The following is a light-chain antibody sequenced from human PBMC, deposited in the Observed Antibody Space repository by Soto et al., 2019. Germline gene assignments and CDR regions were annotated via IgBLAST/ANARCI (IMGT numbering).Light chain of an antibody. J-gene: IGLJ1*01. CDR1: SSNIGNNY. CDR2: DNN. CDR3: GTWDSTLSAGV. Sequence: QSVLTQPPSVSAAPGQKVTISCSGSSSNIGNNYVSWYQQFPGTAPKPLIYDNNKRPSGIPDRFSGSKSGTSATLGITGLQTGDEADYYCGTWDSTLSAGVFGTGTQLTVL. V-gene: IGLV1-51*01.